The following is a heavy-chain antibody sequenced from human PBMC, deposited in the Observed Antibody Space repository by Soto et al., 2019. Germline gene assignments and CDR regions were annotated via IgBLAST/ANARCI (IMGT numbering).Heavy chain of an antibody. Sequence: EVQLVESGGSLVQPGGSLRLSCAASGFTFSTWWMTWVRQTLGKRLEWVAFISHDGSGKYYVDSVKGRFAISRDNAKNSLYLEINSLRGEDTAVYYCMQGGEIDDVNAWGQGTLVTVSS. D-gene: IGHD3-16*01. J-gene: IGHJ5*02. CDR1: GFTFSTWW. CDR3: MQGGEIDDVNA. CDR2: ISHDGSGK. V-gene: IGHV3-7*01.